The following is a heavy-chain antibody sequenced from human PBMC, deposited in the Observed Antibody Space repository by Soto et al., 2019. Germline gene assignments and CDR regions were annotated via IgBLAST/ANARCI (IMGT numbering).Heavy chain of an antibody. D-gene: IGHD5-12*01. Sequence: EVQLVESGGGLVKPGVSLRLSCAASGFTFSSYNMNWVLQAPGKGLEWVSSISSSSSYIYYADSVKGRFTSSRDNAKNPLYLQMNSLRAADTALYYCASTRRDGYNNYYYYYGMDVRGQGTTVTVSS. CDR1: GFTFSSYN. CDR2: ISSSSSYI. V-gene: IGHV3-21*01. CDR3: ASTRRDGYNNYYYYYGMDV. J-gene: IGHJ6*02.